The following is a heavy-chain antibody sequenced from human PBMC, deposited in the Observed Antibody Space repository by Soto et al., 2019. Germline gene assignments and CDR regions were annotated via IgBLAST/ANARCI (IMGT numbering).Heavy chain of an antibody. CDR3: AKDPNRHYVGAFDF. CDR1: GFTFSTYA. Sequence: EVQLLESGGGLVQPGGSLRISCAASGFTFSTYALTWVRQPPGKGLEWVAAITGSGAPANYADSVKGRFTISRDNSKNTLYLQMSSLTAEDTAVYFCAKDPNRHYVGAFDFWGRGTLVTVSS. D-gene: IGHD4-17*01. J-gene: IGHJ3*01. CDR2: ITGSGAPA. V-gene: IGHV3-23*01.